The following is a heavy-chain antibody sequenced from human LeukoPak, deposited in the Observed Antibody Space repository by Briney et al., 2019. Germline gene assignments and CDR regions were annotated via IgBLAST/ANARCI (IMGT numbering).Heavy chain of an antibody. CDR1: GYTLTELS. Sequence: ASXKVSCKVSGYTLTELSMHWVRQAPGKGLEWMGGFDPEDGETIYAQKFQGRVTMTEDTPTDTAYMELSSLRSEDTAVYYCATRAVAAAGADYWGQGTLVTVSS. V-gene: IGHV1-24*01. CDR3: ATRAVAAAGADY. J-gene: IGHJ4*02. CDR2: FDPEDGET. D-gene: IGHD6-13*01.